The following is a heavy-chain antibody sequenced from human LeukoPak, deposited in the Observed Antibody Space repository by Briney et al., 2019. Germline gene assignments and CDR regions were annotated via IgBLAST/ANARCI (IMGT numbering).Heavy chain of an antibody. D-gene: IGHD3-10*01. CDR1: GFSFTAHA. Sequence: GGSLRLSCVASGFSFTAHAMGWVRQAPGKGLEWVSHISGSGGSTKYSGSVKGRFTISRDNSKNTLYLQINSLGADDTAVYYCAKDQDPHSYGSGSYAPFDYWGQGTPVTVSS. CDR2: ISGSGGST. V-gene: IGHV3-23*01. J-gene: IGHJ4*02. CDR3: AKDQDPHSYGSGSYAPFDY.